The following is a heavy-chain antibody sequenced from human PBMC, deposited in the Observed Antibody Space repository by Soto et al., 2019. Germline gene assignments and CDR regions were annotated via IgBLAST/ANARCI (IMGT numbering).Heavy chain of an antibody. V-gene: IGHV3-23*01. CDR1: AFTFSTYA. D-gene: IGHD3-10*01. Sequence: GGSLRLSCAASAFTFSTYAMSWVRQAPGKGLEWVSSISGSGGSTYYADSVKGRFTISRDNSKNTLFLQMNSLRAEDTTVYYCAKARLGSGSYFPFDYWGQGTLVTVSS. J-gene: IGHJ4*02. CDR2: ISGSGGST. CDR3: AKARLGSGSYFPFDY.